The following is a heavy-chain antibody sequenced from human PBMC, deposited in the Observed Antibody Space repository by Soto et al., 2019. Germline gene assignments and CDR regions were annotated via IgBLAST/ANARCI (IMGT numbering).Heavy chain of an antibody. J-gene: IGHJ4*01. V-gene: IGHV3-48*01. CDR2: ISTSSTI. Sequence: EVQLVESGGGLVQPGGSLRLSCAASGFTFSSYSMNWVRQAPGKGLEWVSYISTSSTIYYADSVKGRFTISRDNAKNSLYLQMNSLRAEDTAVYYCARDLNYGLFDHWGHGTLVTVSS. D-gene: IGHD4-17*01. CDR1: GFTFSSYS. CDR3: ARDLNYGLFDH.